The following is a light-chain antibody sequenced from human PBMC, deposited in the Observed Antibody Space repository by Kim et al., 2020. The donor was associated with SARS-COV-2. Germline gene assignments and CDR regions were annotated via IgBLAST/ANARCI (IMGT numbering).Light chain of an antibody. Sequence: SYELTQPPSVSVAPGKTARITCGGNNIGSKSVHWYQQKPGQAPVLVIYYDSDRPSGIPERFSGSNSGNTANLTISRVEAGDEADYYCQVWDSSSDHPNWVFGGGTKLTVL. CDR3: QVWDSSSDHPNWV. CDR2: YDS. J-gene: IGLJ3*02. CDR1: NIGSKS. V-gene: IGLV3-21*04.